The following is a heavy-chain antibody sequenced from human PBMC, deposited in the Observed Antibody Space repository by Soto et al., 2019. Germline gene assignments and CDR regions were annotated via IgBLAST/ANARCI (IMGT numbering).Heavy chain of an antibody. CDR1: GYNFASHW. D-gene: IGHD4-17*01. CDR3: ARDYGTNIYYFDY. V-gene: IGHV5-51*01. J-gene: IGHJ4*02. CDR2: IFPGDSDT. Sequence: PGESLKISCKGSGYNFASHWIGWVRQMPGKGLEWMGVIFPGDSDTRYSPSFQGQVTMSADRSITTAYLQWSSLRASDTAMYYCARDYGTNIYYFDYWGQGTLVTVSS.